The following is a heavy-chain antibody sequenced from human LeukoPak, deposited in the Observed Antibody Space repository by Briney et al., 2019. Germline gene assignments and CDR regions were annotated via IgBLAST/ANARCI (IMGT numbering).Heavy chain of an antibody. Sequence: GGSLRLSCAASGFTFSSYGVHWVRQAPGKGLEWVAVIWYDGSNKYYADSVKGRLTISRDNSKNTLYLQMNSLRAEDTAVYYCARDIDWYFDYWGQGTLVTVSS. V-gene: IGHV3-33*01. CDR1: GFTFSSYG. D-gene: IGHD3-9*01. CDR3: ARDIDWYFDY. J-gene: IGHJ4*02. CDR2: IWYDGSNK.